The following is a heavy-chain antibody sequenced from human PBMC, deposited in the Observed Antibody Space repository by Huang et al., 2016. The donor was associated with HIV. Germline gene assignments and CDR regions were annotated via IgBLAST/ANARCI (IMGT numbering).Heavy chain of an antibody. V-gene: IGHV3-30*02. J-gene: IGHJ3*02. D-gene: IGHD3-10*01. Sequence: QVQLVESGGGVVQPGGSLRLSCAGSGFTFSSYGMNWVRQAPGKGVEGVAFIRYDGSNKYYADSVRGRFTISRDNSKNTLYLQMNSLRAEDTAVYYCAKGSMANAFDIWGQGTMVTVSS. CDR3: AKGSMANAFDI. CDR2: IRYDGSNK. CDR1: GFTFSSYG.